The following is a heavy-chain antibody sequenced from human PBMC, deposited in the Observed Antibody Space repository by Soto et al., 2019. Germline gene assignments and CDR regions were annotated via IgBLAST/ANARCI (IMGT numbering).Heavy chain of an antibody. CDR1: GFSFSVYG. D-gene: IGHD2-15*01. Sequence: GGSLRLSCETSGFSFSVYGMHWVRQAPGKGLEWVAAIWYDASKQFYAASVEGRFTISRDNSKAILYLQMNSLRAEDTAVYYCAAWAEGATEVHWGQGTLVTVSS. CDR2: IWYDASKQ. J-gene: IGHJ4*02. CDR3: AAWAEGATEVH. V-gene: IGHV3-33*01.